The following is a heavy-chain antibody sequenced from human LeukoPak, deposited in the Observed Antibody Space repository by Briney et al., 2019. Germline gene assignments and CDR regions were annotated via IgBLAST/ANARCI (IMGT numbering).Heavy chain of an antibody. CDR3: ARHYCNTTTCARVGVVDH. Sequence: SSETLSLTCGVSGGSISSTNWWTWVRQPPGEGLEWIGEVELSGRTNYNPSLESRVTISVDMSANHISLKLTSVTAADTAVYYCARHYCNTTTCARVGVVDHWGQGTLVTVSS. D-gene: IGHD2/OR15-2a*01. CDR1: GGSISSTNW. CDR2: VELSGRT. V-gene: IGHV4-4*02. J-gene: IGHJ4*02.